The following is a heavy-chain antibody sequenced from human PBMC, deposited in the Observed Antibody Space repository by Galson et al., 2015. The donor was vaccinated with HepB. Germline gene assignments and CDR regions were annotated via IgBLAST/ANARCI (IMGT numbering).Heavy chain of an antibody. J-gene: IGHJ4*02. Sequence: SVKVSCKASGYTFTTYDIKWVRQATGQGLEWMGWMNPDSGNTGYAQKFQGRVTMTRDTSISTAYMELSSLRSEDTAVYYCTRGLGHRGVWHSPAYGGQATPVTVAS. CDR3: TRGLGHRGVWHSPAY. V-gene: IGHV1-8*01. D-gene: IGHD2-21*02. CDR1: GYTFTTYD. CDR2: MNPDSGNT.